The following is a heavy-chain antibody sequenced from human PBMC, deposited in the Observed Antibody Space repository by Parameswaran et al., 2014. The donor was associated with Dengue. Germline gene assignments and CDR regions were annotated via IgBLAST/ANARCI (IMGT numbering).Heavy chain of an antibody. Sequence: VRQMPGKGLEWIGEINHSGSTNYNPSLKSRVTISVDTSKNQFSLKLSSVTAADTAVYYCARDRRHNYYYYGMDVWGPRDHGHRLL. V-gene: IGHV4-34*01. CDR2: INHSGST. J-gene: IGHJ6*01. CDR3: ARDRRHNYYYYGMDV.